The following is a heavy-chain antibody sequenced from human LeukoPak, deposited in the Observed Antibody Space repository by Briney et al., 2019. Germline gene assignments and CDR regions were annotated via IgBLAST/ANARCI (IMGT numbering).Heavy chain of an antibody. V-gene: IGHV3-48*02. J-gene: IGHJ4*02. CDR1: GFTFSNYN. Sequence: GGSLRLSCAASGFTFSNYNMNWVRQAPGKGLEWVSHITSSSTIYYADSVKGRFTIPRDNAKNSLYLQMNSLRDEDTAVYYCARRFDSWGQGTLVTVSS. CDR3: ARRFDS. CDR2: ITSSSTI.